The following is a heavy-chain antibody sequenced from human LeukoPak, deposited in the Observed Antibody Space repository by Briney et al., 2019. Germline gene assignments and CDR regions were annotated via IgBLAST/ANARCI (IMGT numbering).Heavy chain of an antibody. Sequence: GGSLRLSCAASGFTFSSYSMNWVRQAPGKGLEWVSYISSSSSTIYYADSVKGRFTISRDDAKNSLYLQMNSLRAEDTAVYYCARGAWYYYDSSGYYGHFDYWGQGTLVAVSS. D-gene: IGHD3-22*01. J-gene: IGHJ4*02. V-gene: IGHV3-48*04. CDR2: ISSSSSTI. CDR1: GFTFSSYS. CDR3: ARGAWYYYDSSGYYGHFDY.